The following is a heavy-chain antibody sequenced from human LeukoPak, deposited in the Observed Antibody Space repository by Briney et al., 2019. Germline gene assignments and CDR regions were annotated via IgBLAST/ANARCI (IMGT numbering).Heavy chain of an antibody. D-gene: IGHD2-21*02. J-gene: IGHJ5*02. V-gene: IGHV3-33*01. CDR2: IWYDGSNK. CDR3: ARGRGDHTRPRFDP. Sequence: GGSLRLSCAASGFTFSSYGMHWVPQAPGKGLEGVAVIWYDGSNKYYADSVKGRFTISRDNFKNTLYLQMNTLRDEDTAVYYCARGRGDHTRPRFDPWGQGTLVTVSS. CDR1: GFTFSSYG.